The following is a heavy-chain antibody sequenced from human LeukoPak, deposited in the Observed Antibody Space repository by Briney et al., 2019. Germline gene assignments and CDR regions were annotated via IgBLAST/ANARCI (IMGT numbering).Heavy chain of an antibody. J-gene: IGHJ6*03. CDR2: ITDTTGNT. CDR3: ARAPNLPDHCSITSCYVGWGMDV. V-gene: IGHV3-23*01. D-gene: IGHD2-2*01. Sequence: GGSLRLSCGASGFTFSAHAMNWVRQAPGKEMEWVSSITDTTGNTYVADSVKGRFTISRDNSRSTLYLQMTSLRTEDTAIYYCARAPNLPDHCSITSCYVGWGMDVWGKGTTVTVSS. CDR1: GFTFSAHA.